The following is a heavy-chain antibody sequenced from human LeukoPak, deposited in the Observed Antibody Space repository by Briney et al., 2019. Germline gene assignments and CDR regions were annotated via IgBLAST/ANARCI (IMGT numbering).Heavy chain of an antibody. Sequence: PSETLSLTCAVSGYSISSGYYWGWIRQPPGKGLEWIGNIYHSGSTYYNPSLKSRVTISVDTSKNQFSLKLSSVTAADTAVYYCARLVWGSLTGYYFDYWGQGTLDTVSS. J-gene: IGHJ4*02. D-gene: IGHD3-16*01. V-gene: IGHV4-38-2*01. CDR2: IYHSGST. CDR3: ARLVWGSLTGYYFDY. CDR1: GYSISSGYY.